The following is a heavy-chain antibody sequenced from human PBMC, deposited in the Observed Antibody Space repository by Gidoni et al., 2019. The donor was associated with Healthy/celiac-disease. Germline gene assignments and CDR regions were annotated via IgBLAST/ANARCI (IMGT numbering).Heavy chain of an antibody. D-gene: IGHD6-19*01. CDR3: ARDAGIAVAGTYYYYGMDV. CDR2: INPSSGGT. J-gene: IGHJ6*02. Sequence: QVQLVQSGAEVKKPGASVKVSCKASGYTFPAYDMPWVRQAPGQGLEWMGRINPSSGGTNYAQKFQGRVTMTRDTSISTAYMELSRLRSDDTAVYYCARDAGIAVAGTYYYYGMDVWGQGTTVTVSS. V-gene: IGHV1-2*06. CDR1: GYTFPAYD.